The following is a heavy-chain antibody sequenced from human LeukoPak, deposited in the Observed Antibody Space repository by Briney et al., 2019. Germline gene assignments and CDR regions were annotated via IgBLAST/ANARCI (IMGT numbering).Heavy chain of an antibody. CDR3: TSNYGDYNDY. D-gene: IGHD4-17*01. CDR2: IRSKANSYAT. Sequence: GGSLKLSCAASGFTFSGSAMHWVRRASGKGLEWVGRIRSKANSYATAYAASVKGRFTISRDDSKNTAYLQMNSLKTEDTAVYYCTSNYGDYNDYWGQGTLVTVSS. J-gene: IGHJ4*02. V-gene: IGHV3-73*01. CDR1: GFTFSGSA.